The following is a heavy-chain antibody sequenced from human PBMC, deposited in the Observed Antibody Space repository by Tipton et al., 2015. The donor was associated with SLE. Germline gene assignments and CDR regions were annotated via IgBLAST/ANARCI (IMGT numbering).Heavy chain of an antibody. CDR2: LDPSGGT. CDR1: GGSISSDY. J-gene: IGHJ5*02. Sequence: TLSLTCTVSGGSISSDYWSWLRQPAGKGLEWIGRLDPSGGTNYNPSLKSRVTMSVDTSKKQFSLKLTSVTAADTAVYYGARYNSPSWFDPWGQGTLVTVSS. V-gene: IGHV4-4*07. D-gene: IGHD6-19*01. CDR3: ARYNSPSWFDP.